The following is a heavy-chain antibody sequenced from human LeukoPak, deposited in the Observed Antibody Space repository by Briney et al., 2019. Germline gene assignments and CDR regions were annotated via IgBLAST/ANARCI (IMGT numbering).Heavy chain of an antibody. CDR1: GFTFDDYG. D-gene: IGHD3-10*01. V-gene: IGHV3-20*04. J-gene: IGHJ4*02. CDR3: AREGVSYYGSRNDY. Sequence: PGGSLRLSCAASGFTFDDYGMTWVREAPGKGLEWVSGINWSGGSTSYAESVKGRFTISRDNVKNSLYLQMNSLRAEDTALYYCAREGVSYYGSRNDYWGQGTLVTVSS. CDR2: INWSGGST.